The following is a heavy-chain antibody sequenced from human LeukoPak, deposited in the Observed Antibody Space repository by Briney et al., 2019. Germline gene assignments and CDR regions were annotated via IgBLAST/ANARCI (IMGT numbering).Heavy chain of an antibody. Sequence: ASVKVSCKASGYTFTSYGISWVRQAPGQGLEWMGWISAYNGNTNYAQKFQGRVTMTTDTSTSTAYMELRSLRSDDTAVYYCARGAPAAGTGYYYFDYWGQGTLVTVSS. CDR1: GYTFTSYG. CDR2: ISAYNGNT. D-gene: IGHD6-13*01. V-gene: IGHV1-18*01. CDR3: ARGAPAAGTGYYYFDY. J-gene: IGHJ4*02.